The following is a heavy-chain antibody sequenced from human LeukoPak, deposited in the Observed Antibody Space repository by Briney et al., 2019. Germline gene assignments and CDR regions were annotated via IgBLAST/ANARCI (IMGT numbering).Heavy chain of an antibody. CDR2: IYYSGNT. V-gene: IGHV4-59*01. J-gene: IGHJ2*01. Sequence: SETLSLTCTVSGGSISSYYWSWIRQPPGKGLEWIGYIYYSGNTNYNPSLKSRVTISVDTSKNQFSLKLSSVTAADTAVYYCARVGGGYCSGGSCYPYWYFDLWGRGTLVTVSS. CDR3: ARVGGGYCSGGSCYPYWYFDL. CDR1: GGSISSYY. D-gene: IGHD2-15*01.